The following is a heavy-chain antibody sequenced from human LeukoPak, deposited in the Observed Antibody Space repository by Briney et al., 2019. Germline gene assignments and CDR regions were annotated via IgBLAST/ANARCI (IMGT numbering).Heavy chain of an antibody. D-gene: IGHD3-22*01. Sequence: SETLSLTCAVYGGSFSGYYWSWIRQPPGKGLEWIGEINHSGSTNYNPSLKSRVTISVDTSKNQFSLNLSSVTAADTAVYYCARGKDYYDTSGYPTFHYWGQGTLVTVSS. CDR2: INHSGST. J-gene: IGHJ4*02. CDR1: GGSFSGYY. V-gene: IGHV4-34*01. CDR3: ARGKDYYDTSGYPTFHY.